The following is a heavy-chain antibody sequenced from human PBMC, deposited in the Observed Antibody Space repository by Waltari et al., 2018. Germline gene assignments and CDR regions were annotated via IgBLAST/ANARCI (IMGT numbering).Heavy chain of an antibody. J-gene: IGHJ5*02. Sequence: QVQLVQSGAEVKKPGASVKVSCKVSGYTLTELSMHWVRQAPGKGLEWMGGFGPEDGETIYAQKFQGRVTMTEETSTDTAYMELSSLRSEDTAVYYCATDRGYGIVGAHRNWFDPWGQGTLVTVSS. V-gene: IGHV1-24*01. CDR1: GYTLTELS. D-gene: IGHD1-26*01. CDR3: ATDRGYGIVGAHRNWFDP. CDR2: FGPEDGET.